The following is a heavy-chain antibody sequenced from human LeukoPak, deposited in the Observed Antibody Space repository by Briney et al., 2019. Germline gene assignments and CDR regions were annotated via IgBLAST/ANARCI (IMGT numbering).Heavy chain of an antibody. D-gene: IGHD3-22*01. J-gene: IGHJ6*02. Sequence: GESLKISCKGSGYSFTSHWIGWLRQMPGKGLEWMGIIYPGDSDTRYRPSFQGQVTISADKSISTAYLQWSSLKASDTAMYYCARQWKDDSSGYYYYGMDVWGQGTTVTVSS. CDR2: IYPGDSDT. V-gene: IGHV5-51*01. CDR1: GYSFTSHW. CDR3: ARQWKDDSSGYYYYGMDV.